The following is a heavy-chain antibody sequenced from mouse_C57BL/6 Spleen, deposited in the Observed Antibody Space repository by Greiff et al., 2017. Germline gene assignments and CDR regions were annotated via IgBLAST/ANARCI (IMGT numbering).Heavy chain of an antibody. CDR2: IEPETGGT. D-gene: IGHD2-3*01. CDR3: TRDGYSWYFDV. CDR1: GYTFTDYE. V-gene: IGHV1-15*01. J-gene: IGHJ1*03. Sequence: QVQLKESGAELVRPGASVTLSCKASGYTFTDYEMHWVKQTPVHGLEWIGAIEPETGGTAYNQKFKGKAILTADKSSSTAYMELRSLTSEDSAVYYCTRDGYSWYFDVWGTGTTGTVSS.